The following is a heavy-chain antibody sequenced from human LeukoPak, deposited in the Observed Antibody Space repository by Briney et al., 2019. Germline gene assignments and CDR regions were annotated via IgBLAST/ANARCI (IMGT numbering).Heavy chain of an antibody. D-gene: IGHD3-3*01. CDR3: ARTYGTTYYDFWSGYITPYFDY. CDR1: GYSFTSYW. J-gene: IGHJ4*02. V-gene: IGHV5-51*01. Sequence: GESLKISCKGSGYSFTSYWIGWVRQMPGKGLEWMGIIYPGDSDTRYSPSFQGQVTISADKSISTAYLQWSSLKASDTAMYYCARTYGTTYYDFWSGYITPYFDYWGQETLVTVSS. CDR2: IYPGDSDT.